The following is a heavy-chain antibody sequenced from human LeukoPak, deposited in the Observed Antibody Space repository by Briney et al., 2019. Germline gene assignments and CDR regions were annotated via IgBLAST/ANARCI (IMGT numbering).Heavy chain of an antibody. Sequence: GGSLRLSCAASGFTFSTYAMHWVRQAPGKGLEWVAVISYDGSNKYYADSVKGRFTTSRDNSKNTLYLQMNSLRAEDTAVYYCAARDYGGNSGIWGQGTMVTVSS. CDR3: AARDYGGNSGI. D-gene: IGHD4-23*01. CDR1: GFTFSTYA. J-gene: IGHJ3*02. V-gene: IGHV3-30*03. CDR2: ISYDGSNK.